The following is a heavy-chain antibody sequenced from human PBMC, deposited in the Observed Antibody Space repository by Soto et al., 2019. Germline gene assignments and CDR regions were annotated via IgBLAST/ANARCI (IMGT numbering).Heavy chain of an antibody. CDR1: GGTFSSYA. Sequence: VASVKVSCKASGGTFSSYAISWVRQAPGQGLEWMGGIIPIFGTANYAQKFQGRVTITADESTSTAYMELSSLRSEDTAVYYCARDIPPRYSSAPRFDPWGQGTLVTVSS. CDR3: ARDIPPRYSSAPRFDP. J-gene: IGHJ5*02. V-gene: IGHV1-69*13. D-gene: IGHD6-25*01. CDR2: IIPIFGTA.